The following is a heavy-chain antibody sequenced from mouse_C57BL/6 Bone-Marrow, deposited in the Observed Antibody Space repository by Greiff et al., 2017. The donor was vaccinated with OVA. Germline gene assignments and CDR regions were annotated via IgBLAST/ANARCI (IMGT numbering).Heavy chain of an antibody. CDR3: ARSDDGYYGYAMDY. V-gene: IGHV1-55*01. Sequence: QVQLQQSGAELVKPGASVKMSCKASGYTFTSYWITWVKQRPGQGLEWIGDIYPGSGSINYNEKFKSKATLTVDTSSSTAYMQLSSLTSEDSAVYYCARSDDGYYGYAMDYWGQGTSVTVSS. CDR2: IYPGSGSI. J-gene: IGHJ4*01. D-gene: IGHD2-3*01. CDR1: GYTFTSYW.